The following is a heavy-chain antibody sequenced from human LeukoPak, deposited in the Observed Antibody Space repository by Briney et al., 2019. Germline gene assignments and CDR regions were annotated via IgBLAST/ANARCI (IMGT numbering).Heavy chain of an antibody. CDR3: ARASRTLRYFDWLYDAFDI. V-gene: IGHV4-4*07. D-gene: IGHD3-9*01. CDR2: IYTSGST. Sequence: MPSETLSLTCTVSGGSISSYYWSWIRQPAGKGLEWIGRIYTSGSTNYNPSLKSRVTMSVDTSKNQFSLKLGSVTAADTAVYYCARASRTLRYFDWLYDAFDIWGQGTMVTVSS. CDR1: GGSISSYY. J-gene: IGHJ3*02.